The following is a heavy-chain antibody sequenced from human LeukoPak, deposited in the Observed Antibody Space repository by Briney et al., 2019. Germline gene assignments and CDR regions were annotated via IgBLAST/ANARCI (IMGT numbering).Heavy chain of an antibody. D-gene: IGHD6-13*01. Sequence: ASVKVSCKASGYTFTSYGISWVRQAPGQGLEWMGWISAYNGNTNYAQKLQGRVTMTTDTSTSTAYMELRSLRSDDAAVYYCARDRRGAAAGTWFDPWGQGTLVTVSS. CDR3: ARDRRGAAAGTWFDP. CDR2: ISAYNGNT. V-gene: IGHV1-18*01. J-gene: IGHJ5*02. CDR1: GYTFTSYG.